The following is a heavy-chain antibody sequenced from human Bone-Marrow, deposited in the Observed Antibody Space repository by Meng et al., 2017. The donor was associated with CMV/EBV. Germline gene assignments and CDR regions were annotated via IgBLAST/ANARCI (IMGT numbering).Heavy chain of an antibody. CDR1: GFTFSSYS. Sequence: GGSLRLSCAASGFTFSSYSMNWVRQAPGKGLEWVSYISSSSSTIYYADSVKGRFTISRDNSKNTLYLQMNSLRAEDTAVYYCASGELLIDYWGQGTLVTVSS. V-gene: IGHV3-48*01. CDR3: ASGELLIDY. J-gene: IGHJ4*02. CDR2: ISSSSSTI. D-gene: IGHD1-26*01.